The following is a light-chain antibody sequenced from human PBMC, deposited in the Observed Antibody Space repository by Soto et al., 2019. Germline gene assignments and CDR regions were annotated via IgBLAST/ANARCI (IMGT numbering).Light chain of an antibody. J-gene: IGKJ1*01. CDR3: QQYGDSPWT. V-gene: IGKV3-20*01. CDR1: QSVSSKY. Sequence: EIVLTQSPGTLSLSPGERATLSCRASQSVSSKYLAWYQQKPGQAPRLLIYGTSSGTPSRATGIPDRFSGSGSGTDFALTISGLEPEDFAVYYCQQYGDSPWTFDQGTKVEIK. CDR2: GTSSGTP.